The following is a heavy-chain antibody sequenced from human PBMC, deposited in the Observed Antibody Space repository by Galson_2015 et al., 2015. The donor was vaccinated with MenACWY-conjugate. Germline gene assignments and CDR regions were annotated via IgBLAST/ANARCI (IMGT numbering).Heavy chain of an antibody. D-gene: IGHD3-16*01. V-gene: IGHV3-7*03. CDR3: ARGGIGAFDY. J-gene: IGHJ4*02. CDR1: GFTFSNSW. Sequence: SLRLSCAVSGFTFSNSWMNWVRQAPGRGLEWVATINLDGSVKAYADSVKGRLTISRDNAKNSLFVQMNSLRVDDTAVYYCARGGIGAFDYWAQGTLVTVSS. CDR2: INLDGSVK.